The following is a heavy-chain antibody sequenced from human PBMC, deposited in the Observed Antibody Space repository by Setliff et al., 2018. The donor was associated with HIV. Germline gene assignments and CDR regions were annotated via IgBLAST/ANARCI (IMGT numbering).Heavy chain of an antibody. CDR3: ARSQGYFDWLSLGAFDY. V-gene: IGHV1-3*01. J-gene: IGHJ4*02. CDR1: GDTFTNYA. D-gene: IGHD3-9*01. CDR2: INVGNGNT. Sequence: ASVKVSCKASGDTFTNYAMHWVRQAPGQRLEWMGWINVGNGNTKYSQKFQGRVTITRDTSASTAYMELSSLRSEDTAIYYCARSQGYFDWLSLGAFDYWGQGTLVTVSS.